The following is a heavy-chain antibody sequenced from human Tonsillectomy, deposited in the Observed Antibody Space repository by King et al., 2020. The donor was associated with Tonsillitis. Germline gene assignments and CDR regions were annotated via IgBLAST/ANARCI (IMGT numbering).Heavy chain of an antibody. CDR1: GGSISSGDFS. J-gene: IGHJ4*02. D-gene: IGHD6-13*01. V-gene: IGHV4-30-2*01. CDR3: ARAGSIAAAGTGYFFDS. Sequence: QLQLQESGSGLVKPSQTLSLTCAVSGGSISSGDFSWSWIRQPPGKGLEWIAYIYHSGSTYYNPSLKSRVTIFVDRSKNQFFLKLNSVTAAATAVYYCARAGSIAAAGTGYFFDSWGQGTLVTVSS. CDR2: IYHSGST.